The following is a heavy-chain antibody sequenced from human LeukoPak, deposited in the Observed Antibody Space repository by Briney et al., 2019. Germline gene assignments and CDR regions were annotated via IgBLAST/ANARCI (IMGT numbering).Heavy chain of an antibody. CDR2: IYYGGST. CDR3: ARHSTSIAAAFDY. CDR1: GGSISSSSYY. D-gene: IGHD6-6*01. Sequence: SETLSLTCTVSGGSISSSSYYWGWIRQPPGKGLEWIGSIYYGGSTYYNPSLKSRVTISVDTSKNQFSLKLSSVTAADTAVYYCARHSTSIAAAFDYWGQGTLVTVSS. V-gene: IGHV4-39*07. J-gene: IGHJ4*02.